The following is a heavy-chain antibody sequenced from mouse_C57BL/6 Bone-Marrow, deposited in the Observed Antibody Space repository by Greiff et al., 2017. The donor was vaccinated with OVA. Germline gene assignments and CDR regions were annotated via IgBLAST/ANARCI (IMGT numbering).Heavy chain of an antibody. CDR2: ISGGGGNT. CDR1: GFTFSSYT. V-gene: IGHV5-9*01. J-gene: IGHJ2*01. D-gene: IGHD2-5*01. CDR3: ARRYSNYVDY. Sequence: VQLKESGGGLVKPGGSLKLSCAASGFTFSSYTMSWVRQTPEKRLEWVATISGGGGNTYYPDSVKGRFTISRDNAKNTLYLQMSSLRSEDTALYYCARRYSNYVDYWGQGTTLTVSS.